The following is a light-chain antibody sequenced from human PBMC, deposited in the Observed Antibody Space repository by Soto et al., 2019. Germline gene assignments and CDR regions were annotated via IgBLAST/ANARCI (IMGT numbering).Light chain of an antibody. Sequence: EIVLTQSPGTLSLSPGERATLSCRASQSVSSSYLAWYQQKPGLAPRLLIYDASSRATGIPDRFSGSGSGTDFTLTISRLEPEDFAVYYCQVYHWSLPWTFGPGTKVDIK. CDR1: QSVSSSY. CDR2: DAS. J-gene: IGKJ1*01. V-gene: IGKV3D-20*01. CDR3: QVYHWSLPWT.